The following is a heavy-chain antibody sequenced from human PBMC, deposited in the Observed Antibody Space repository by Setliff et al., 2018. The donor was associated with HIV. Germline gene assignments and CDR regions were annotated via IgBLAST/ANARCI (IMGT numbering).Heavy chain of an antibody. CDR3: ATTVLTTTSMIIDY. J-gene: IGHJ4*02. V-gene: IGHV1-24*01. Sequence: AASVKVSCKVSGYTLTELSMHWVRQAPGKGLEWMGGFDPEDGETIYAQKFQGRVTMTEDTSTDTAYMELSSLRSEDTAVYYCATTVLTTTSMIIDYWGQGTLVTVSS. D-gene: IGHD3-16*01. CDR1: GYTLTELS. CDR2: FDPEDGET.